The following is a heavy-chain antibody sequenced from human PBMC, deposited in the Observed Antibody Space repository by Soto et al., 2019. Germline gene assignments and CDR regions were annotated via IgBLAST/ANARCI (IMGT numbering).Heavy chain of an antibody. CDR3: ARGNLDYYDSSGYFPGPIDY. Sequence: ASVKVSCKTSGYTFNSFGLSWVRQAPGQGLEWMGWITAYNGNTNYAQRVQGRVTVTTDTSTSTAYMELRSLRSDDTAVYYCARGNLDYYDSSGYFPGPIDYWGQGTLVTVSS. CDR2: ITAYNGNT. CDR1: GYTFNSFG. D-gene: IGHD3-22*01. V-gene: IGHV1-18*01. J-gene: IGHJ4*02.